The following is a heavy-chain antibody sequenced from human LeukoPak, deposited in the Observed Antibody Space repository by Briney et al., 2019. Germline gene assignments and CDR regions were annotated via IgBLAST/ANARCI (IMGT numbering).Heavy chain of an antibody. CDR3: ARVRFGDPHYFDY. J-gene: IGHJ4*02. CDR2: IYSGGST. D-gene: IGHD3-10*01. V-gene: IGHV3-53*04. Sequence: GGSLRLSCAASGITLRSYPMSWVRQAPGKGLEWVSVIYSGGSTYYADSVKGRFTISRHNSKNTLYLQMNSLRAEDTAVYYCARVRFGDPHYFDYWGQGTLVTVSS. CDR1: GITLRSYP.